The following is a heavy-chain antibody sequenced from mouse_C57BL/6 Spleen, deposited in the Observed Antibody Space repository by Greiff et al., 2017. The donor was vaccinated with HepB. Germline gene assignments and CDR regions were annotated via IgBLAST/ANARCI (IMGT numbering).Heavy chain of an antibody. D-gene: IGHD2-3*01. CDR1: GYTFTSYW. V-gene: IGHV1-74*01. Sequence: VQLQQPGAELVKPWASVKVSCKASGYTFTSYWMHWVKQRPGQGLEWIGRIHPSDSDTNYNQKFKGKATLTVDKSSSTAYMQLSCLTSEDSAVYYCASYDGYSPYAMDYWGQGTSVTVSS. CDR3: ASYDGYSPYAMDY. J-gene: IGHJ4*01. CDR2: IHPSDSDT.